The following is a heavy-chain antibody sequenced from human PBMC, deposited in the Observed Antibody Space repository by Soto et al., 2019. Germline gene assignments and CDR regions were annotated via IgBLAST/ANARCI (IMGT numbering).Heavy chain of an antibody. J-gene: IGHJ4*02. CDR3: ARLQLNIVVVPAAKGDYYFDY. CDR1: GGSISSSSYY. Sequence: ASETLCLTCTVSGGSISSSSYYWGWIRQPPGKGLEWIGSIYYSGSTYYNPSLKSRVTISVDTSKNQFSLKLSSVTAADTAVYYCARLQLNIVVVPAAKGDYYFDYWGQGTLVTVSS. V-gene: IGHV4-39*01. D-gene: IGHD2-2*01. CDR2: IYYSGST.